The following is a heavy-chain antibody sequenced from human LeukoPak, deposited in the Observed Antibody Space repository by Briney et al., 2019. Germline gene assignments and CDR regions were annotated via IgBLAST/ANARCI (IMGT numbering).Heavy chain of an antibody. CDR3: ATLVSGINY. D-gene: IGHD1-20*01. CDR1: GYTFTGYY. V-gene: IGHV1-2*06. J-gene: IGHJ4*02. CDR2: INPKTGGS. Sequence: ASVRVSCKASGYTFTGYYMHWVRQAPGQGLEWLGRINPKTGGSNYAQNFQGRVTMTSDISTTTAYMELSSLNSDDTAVYYCATLVSGINYWGQGTLVTVSS.